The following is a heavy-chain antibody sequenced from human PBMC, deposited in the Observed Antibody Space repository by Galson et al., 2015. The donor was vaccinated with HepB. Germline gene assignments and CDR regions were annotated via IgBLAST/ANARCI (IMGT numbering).Heavy chain of an antibody. V-gene: IGHV3-15*01. D-gene: IGHD2-2*02. J-gene: IGHJ5*02. CDR1: GFPFNNAW. CDR3: TTDVYYTTYWSWLDP. CDR2: IKSKTDGETT. Sequence: SLRLSCAASGFPFNNAWMTWVRQAPGMGLEWVGRIKSKTDGETTDYAAPVKGRFTISRDDSKTRPYLQMNSPKTEDPAVYYCTTDVYYTTYWSWLDPWGQGTLVTVSS.